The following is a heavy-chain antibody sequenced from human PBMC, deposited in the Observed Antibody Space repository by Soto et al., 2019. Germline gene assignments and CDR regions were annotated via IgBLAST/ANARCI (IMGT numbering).Heavy chain of an antibody. Sequence: QVQLVQSGAEVQEPGSSVKVSCKASVEFFSNYGISWVRQAPGQGLEWMGGIIPIFGTISYAEKFQGRVTITADESTNTVYMELRSLRSADTALYYCARVFPDGWVEPGVVRGYLDTWGRATLVTVSS. D-gene: IGHD3-3*01. J-gene: IGHJ4*02. CDR1: VEFFSNYG. CDR2: IIPIFGTI. CDR3: ARVFPDGWVEPGVVRGYLDT. V-gene: IGHV1-69*01.